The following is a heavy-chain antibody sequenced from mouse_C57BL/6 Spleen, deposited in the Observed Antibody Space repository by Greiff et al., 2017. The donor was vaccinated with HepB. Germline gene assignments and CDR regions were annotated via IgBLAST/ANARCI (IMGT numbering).Heavy chain of an antibody. J-gene: IGHJ2*01. Sequence: QVQLQQPGAELVMPGASVKLSCKASGYTFTSYWMHWVKQRPGQGLEWIGEIDPSDSYTTYNQNFKGKSTLTVDKSSSPTYMQLSSLTSGDTAFYYCARVIANDFDYWGQGTTLTVSS. V-gene: IGHV1-69*01. CDR1: GYTFTSYW. CDR2: IDPSDSYT. CDR3: ARVIANDFDY. D-gene: IGHD1-1*01.